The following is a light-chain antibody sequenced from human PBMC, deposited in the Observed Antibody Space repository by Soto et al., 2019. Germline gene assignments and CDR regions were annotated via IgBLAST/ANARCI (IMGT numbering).Light chain of an antibody. CDR1: QSVSSSY. V-gene: IGKV3D-20*02. CDR2: DVS. J-gene: IGKJ5*01. CDR3: RQRSDWPLT. Sequence: ELVLTQSPGTLSFSPGERATLSCRASQSVSSSYLAWYQQKPGQAPRLLIYDVSNRASGIPARFSGSESETDLTLTISSLEPEDFAVYYGRQRSDWPLTFGQGTRLEIK.